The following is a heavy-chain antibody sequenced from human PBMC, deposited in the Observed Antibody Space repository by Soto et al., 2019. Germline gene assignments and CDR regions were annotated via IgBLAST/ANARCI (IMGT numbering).Heavy chain of an antibody. CDR3: ARHPLSIAAAGLYYFDY. CDR2: IYYSGST. CDR1: GVSISSYY. Sequence: SETLSLTCAVSGVSISSYYWIWIRQPPGKGLEWIGYIYYSGSTNYNPSLKSRVTISVDTSKNQFSLKLSSVTAADTAVYYCARHPLSIAAAGLYYFDYWGQGTLVTVSS. J-gene: IGHJ4*02. D-gene: IGHD6-13*01. V-gene: IGHV4-59*08.